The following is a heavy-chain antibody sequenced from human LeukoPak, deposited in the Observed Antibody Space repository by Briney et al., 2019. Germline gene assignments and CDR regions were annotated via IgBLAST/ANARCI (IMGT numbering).Heavy chain of an antibody. CDR1: NGSISTYY. CDR2: IYYSGNT. J-gene: IGHJ4*02. D-gene: IGHD3-10*01. V-gene: IGHV4-59*01. CDR3: ARASGSGSYYGIDY. Sequence: SETLSLTCSVSNGSISTYYWSWIRQSPGKGLEWIGYIYYSGNTNYNPSLQSRVTISLDTSKNRFSLKLSSVTAADTAVYYCARASGSGSYYGIDYWGQGTLVTVSS.